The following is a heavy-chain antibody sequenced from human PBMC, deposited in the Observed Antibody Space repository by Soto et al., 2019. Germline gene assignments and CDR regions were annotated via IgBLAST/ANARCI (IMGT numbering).Heavy chain of an antibody. CDR3: AKDINFWYSYSDF. J-gene: IGHJ4*02. Sequence: EVQLLESGGGLVQPGGSLRVSCAASGFTFSNFAMKWVRQAPGKGLQWVSSISATGFSTYYADSVKGRFTVSRDNSKNTLFLQMDSLSADDSAVYYCAKDINFWYSYSDFWGQGTLVTVSS. V-gene: IGHV3-23*01. CDR2: ISATGFST. CDR1: GFTFSNFA. D-gene: IGHD3-3*01.